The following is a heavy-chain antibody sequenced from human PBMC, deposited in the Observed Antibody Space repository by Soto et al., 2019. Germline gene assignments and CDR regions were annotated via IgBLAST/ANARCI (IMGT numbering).Heavy chain of an antibody. CDR2: ISGSGVST. V-gene: IGHV3-23*01. J-gene: IGHJ3*01. D-gene: IGHD3-22*01. CDR1: EFTFSSYA. Sequence: EVQLLESGGGLVHPGGSLRLSCEVSEFTFSSYAMSWVRQAPWKGLEWVSTISGSGVSTYYGDSVKGRFTISRDNSKNTLYLHMNSLRVEDTAMYYCAKDRGVVVVVTTGGAFDLWGQGTMVTVSS. CDR3: AKDRGVVVVVTTGGAFDL.